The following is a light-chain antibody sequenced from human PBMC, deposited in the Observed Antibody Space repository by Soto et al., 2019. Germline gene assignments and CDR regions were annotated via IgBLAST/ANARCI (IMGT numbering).Light chain of an antibody. CDR1: TSNIGAPYD. CDR3: QSYDISLHNYV. CDR2: GDN. V-gene: IGLV1-40*01. Sequence: QAVVTQPPSVSGAPGQRASISCTGSTSNIGAPYDVHWYQHLPGTAPKLLIYGDNNRPSGVPDRFSGSKSGTSASLAITRLQAEDEADYYCQSYDISLHNYVFGTGTKLTVL. J-gene: IGLJ1*01.